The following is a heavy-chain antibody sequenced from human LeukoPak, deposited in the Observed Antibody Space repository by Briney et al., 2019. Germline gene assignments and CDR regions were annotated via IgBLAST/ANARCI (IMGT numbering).Heavy chain of an antibody. CDR1: GFTFSHYG. J-gene: IGHJ4*02. CDR3: ARTREQWQVLDY. Sequence: GGSLRLSCAASGFTFSHYGVHWVRQAPGKGLEWVAVISYDGSNKYYADSVKGRFTISRDNSKNTVFLEMNSLRAEDTAVYYCARTREQWQVLDYWGQGTLVTVSS. V-gene: IGHV3-30*03. CDR2: ISYDGSNK. D-gene: IGHD6-19*01.